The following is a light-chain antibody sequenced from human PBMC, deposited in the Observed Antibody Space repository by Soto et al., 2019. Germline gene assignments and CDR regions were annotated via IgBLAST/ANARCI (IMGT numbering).Light chain of an antibody. CDR1: QGINNY. Sequence: DIQMTQSPSSLSSSVGARVTITCRASQGINNYLAWYQQKPGKVPKLLIYAASTLQSVVPSRVSGSGSGTDFILTISSLQHEDVATYYFQKYNSATWTFGQGTKVEIK. J-gene: IGKJ1*01. CDR2: AAS. CDR3: QKYNSATWT. V-gene: IGKV1-27*01.